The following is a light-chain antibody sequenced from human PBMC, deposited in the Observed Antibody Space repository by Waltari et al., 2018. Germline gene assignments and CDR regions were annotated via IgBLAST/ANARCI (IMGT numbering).Light chain of an antibody. J-gene: IGLJ1*01. CDR2: EVS. CDR3: SSYTSSSTPLYV. CDR1: SSDVGGYNY. Sequence: QSALTQPASVSGSPGQSIPISCTGTSSDVGGYNYASWYQQHPGKAPKLMIYEVSNRPSGVSNRFSGSKSGNTASLTISGLQAEDEADYYCSSYTSSSTPLYVFGTGTKVTVL. V-gene: IGLV2-14*01.